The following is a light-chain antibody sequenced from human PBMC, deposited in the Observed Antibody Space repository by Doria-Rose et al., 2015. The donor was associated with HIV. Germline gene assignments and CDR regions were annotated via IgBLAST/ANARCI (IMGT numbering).Light chain of an antibody. CDR1: EAISSW. CDR3: QKSNSFTIT. CDR2: AAS. V-gene: IGKV1-12*01. Sequence: CRASEAISSWLVWYQQKPGKAPKVLIYAASTLQSGVPSRFSGSGFGTDFTLTISNLKPEDFATYYCQKSNSFTITFGQGTRLESK. J-gene: IGKJ5*01.